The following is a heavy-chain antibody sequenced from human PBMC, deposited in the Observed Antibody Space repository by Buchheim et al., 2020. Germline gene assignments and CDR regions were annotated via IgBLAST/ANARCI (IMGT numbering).Heavy chain of an antibody. V-gene: IGHV4-34*01. CDR2: INHSGST. CDR3: ARGHVSCTGGVCYFSWFDP. J-gene: IGHJ5*02. CDR1: GGSFSGYY. D-gene: IGHD2-8*02. Sequence: QVQLQQWGAGLLKPSETLSLTCAVYGGSFSGYYWSWIRQPPGKGLEWIGEINHSGSTNYNPSLKSRVTISVDTSKNQFSLKLSSVTAADTAVYYCARGHVSCTGGVCYFSWFDPWGQGTL.